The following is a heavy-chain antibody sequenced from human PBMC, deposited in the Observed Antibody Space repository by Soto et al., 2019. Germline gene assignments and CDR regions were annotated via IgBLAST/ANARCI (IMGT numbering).Heavy chain of an antibody. J-gene: IGHJ5*02. D-gene: IGHD1-1*01. V-gene: IGHV3-23*01. CDR3: AKSLTLNWQNWCDP. CDR2: ISGTGGRI. Sequence: EVQLLESGGGLVQPGGSLRLSCAASGFTFSSNAMNWVRQAPGKGLEWVSVISGTGGRIYYADSVKGRFTISRDNSKNTLYLEMNSLRVEDTAVYYCAKSLTLNWQNWCDPWGQGTLVTVYS. CDR1: GFTFSSNA.